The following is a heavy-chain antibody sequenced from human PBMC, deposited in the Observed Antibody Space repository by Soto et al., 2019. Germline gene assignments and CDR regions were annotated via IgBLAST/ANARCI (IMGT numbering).Heavy chain of an antibody. J-gene: IGHJ6*02. V-gene: IGHV4-59*01. CDR2: NYYSGST. CDR3: ARDRTVIAVAGTQLHYYGMDV. D-gene: IGHD6-19*01. Sequence: QVQLQESGPGLVKPSETLSLTCTVSGGSISSYYWSWVRQPPGKGLEWIGKNYYSGSTNYNPSLKSRVTISLDTSKNQFSLKLSSVTAADTAVYYCARDRTVIAVAGTQLHYYGMDVWGQGTTVTVSS. CDR1: GGSISSYY.